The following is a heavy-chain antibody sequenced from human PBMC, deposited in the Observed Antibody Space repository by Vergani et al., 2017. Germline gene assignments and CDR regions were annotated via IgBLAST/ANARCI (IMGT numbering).Heavy chain of an antibody. CDR2: IKSKTDGGTT. Sequence: EVQLVESGGGLVEPGGSLRLSCEASGLTFSNAWMSWVRQAPGKGLEWVGRIKSKTDGGTTDYAAAVKGRFAISTDDSKNTVYLEMNSLKSEDTAVYYCTTDRSRIKLEPFDYWGQGTLVTVSS. V-gene: IGHV3-15*01. CDR1: GLTFSNAW. CDR3: TTDRSRIKLEPFDY. J-gene: IGHJ4*02.